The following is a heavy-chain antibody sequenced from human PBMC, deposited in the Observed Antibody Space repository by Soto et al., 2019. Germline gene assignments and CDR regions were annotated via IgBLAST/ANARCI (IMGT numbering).Heavy chain of an antibody. V-gene: IGHV4-59*01. J-gene: IGHJ4*02. Sequence: PSETLSLTCTVSGGSISSYYWSWIRQPPGKGLEWIGYIYYSGSTNYNPSLKSRVTISVDTSKNQFSLKLSSVTAADTAVYYCARSLHEPSYFDYWGQGTLVTVSS. CDR2: IYYSGST. CDR1: GGSISSYY. CDR3: ARSLHEPSYFDY.